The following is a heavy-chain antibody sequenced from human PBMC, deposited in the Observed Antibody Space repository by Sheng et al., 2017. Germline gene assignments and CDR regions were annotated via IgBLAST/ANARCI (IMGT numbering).Heavy chain of an antibody. Sequence: QVKLQESGPGLVKPSETLSLRCTVSGGSFSRSCWSWIRQPPGKGLEWIGDVCNSGNTNSGNTNYNPSLKSRVTISADTSKNHFSLNLNSVTAADTALYYCARGEPRDSWVWYFDVWGRGTLVTVSS. V-gene: IGHV4-59*01. J-gene: IGHJ2*01. CDR1: GGSFSRSC. CDR2: VCNSGNTNSGNT. CDR3: ARGEPRDSWVWYFDV. D-gene: IGHD1-26*01.